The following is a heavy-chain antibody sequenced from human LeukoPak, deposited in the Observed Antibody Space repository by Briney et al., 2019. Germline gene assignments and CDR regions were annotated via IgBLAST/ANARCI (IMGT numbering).Heavy chain of an antibody. CDR1: GFTVSSNY. Sequence: GGSLRLSCAASGFTVSSNYMSWVRQGPGKGLEWVSVIYSGGSTYYADSVKGRFTISRDNSKNTLYLQMNSLRAEDTAVYYCAKDRSIAAGDDAFDIWGQGTMVTVSS. J-gene: IGHJ3*02. CDR3: AKDRSIAAGDDAFDI. CDR2: IYSGGST. V-gene: IGHV3-53*01. D-gene: IGHD6-13*01.